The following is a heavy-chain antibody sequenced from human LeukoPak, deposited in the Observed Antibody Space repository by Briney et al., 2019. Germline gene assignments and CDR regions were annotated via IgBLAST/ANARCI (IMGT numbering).Heavy chain of an antibody. J-gene: IGHJ4*02. CDR2: FDPEDGET. CDR1: GYTLTELS. CDR3: ATEGIAAAGTFYFDY. V-gene: IGHV1-24*01. D-gene: IGHD6-13*01. Sequence: ASVKVSCKVSGYTLTELSMHWVRPAPGKGLEWMGGFDPEDGETIYAQKFQGRVTMTEDTSTDTAYMELSSLRSEDTAVYYCATEGIAAAGTFYFDYWGQGTLVTVSS.